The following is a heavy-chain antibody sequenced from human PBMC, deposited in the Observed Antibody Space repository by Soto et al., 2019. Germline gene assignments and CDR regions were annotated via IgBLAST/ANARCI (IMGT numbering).Heavy chain of an antibody. D-gene: IGHD3-10*01. J-gene: IGHJ4*02. CDR1: GGSFSGYY. Sequence: SETLSLTCAVYGGSFSGYYWSWIRQPPGKGLEWIGEINHSGSTNYNPSLKSRVTISVDTSKNQFSLKLSSVTAADTAVYYCARGGMVRGVYFDYWCQGTLVTVSS. V-gene: IGHV4-34*01. CDR3: ARGGMVRGVYFDY. CDR2: INHSGST.